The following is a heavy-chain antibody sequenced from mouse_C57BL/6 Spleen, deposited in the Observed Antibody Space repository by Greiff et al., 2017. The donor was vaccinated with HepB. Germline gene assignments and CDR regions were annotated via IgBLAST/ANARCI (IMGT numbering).Heavy chain of an antibody. D-gene: IGHD1-1*01. CDR1: GYTFTSYW. CDR3: ARWGSSTVVPHYYAMDY. J-gene: IGHJ4*01. V-gene: IGHV1-59*01. CDR2: IDPSDSYT. Sequence: QVQLQQPGAELVRPGTSVKLSCKASGYTFTSYWMHWVKQRPGQGLEWIGVIDPSDSYTNYNQKFKGKATLTVDKSSSTAYMQLSSLTSEDSAVYYCARWGSSTVVPHYYAMDYWGQGTSVTVSS.